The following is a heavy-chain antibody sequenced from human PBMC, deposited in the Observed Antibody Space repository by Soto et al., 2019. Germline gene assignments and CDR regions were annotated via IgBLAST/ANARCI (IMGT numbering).Heavy chain of an antibody. CDR2: MNPKGGNT. CDR3: AREKYPYGLEDH. CDR1: GYTFTSYD. J-gene: IGHJ4*02. Sequence: ASVKVSCKASGYTFTSYDIHWVRQAPGQGLEWMGWMNPKGGNTTYAQKFQGRFTVTRDSSTSTAYMELNSLRSEDTAVYYCAREKYPYGLEDHWGQGTLVTVPS. V-gene: IGHV1-8*02. D-gene: IGHD4-17*01.